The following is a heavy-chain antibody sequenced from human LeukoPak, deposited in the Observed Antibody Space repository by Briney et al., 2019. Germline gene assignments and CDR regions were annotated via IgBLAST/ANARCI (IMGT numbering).Heavy chain of an antibody. V-gene: IGHV4-39*07. J-gene: IGHJ5*02. CDR1: GGSISSSSYY. CDR2: IYYSGST. D-gene: IGHD3-10*01. CDR3: ARDRGPGIHNWFDP. Sequence: KSSETLSLTCTVSGGSISSSSYYWGWIRQPPGKGLEWIGSIYYSGSTYYNPSLKSRVTISVDTSKNQFSLKLSSVTAADTAVYYCARDRGPGIHNWFDPWGQGTLVTVSS.